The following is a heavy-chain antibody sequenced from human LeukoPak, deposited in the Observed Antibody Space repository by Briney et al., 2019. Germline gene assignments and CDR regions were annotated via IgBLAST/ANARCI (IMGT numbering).Heavy chain of an antibody. Sequence: GASVNVSCKASGYTFTGYYMHWVRQAPGQGLEWMGRINPNSGGTIYAQKFQGRVTMTRDTSISKAYMELSRLRSDDTAVYYCARVQGYYYHYLDVWGKGTTVTVSS. CDR2: INPNSGGT. CDR1: GYTFTGYY. CDR3: ARVQGYYYHYLDV. J-gene: IGHJ6*03. V-gene: IGHV1-2*06.